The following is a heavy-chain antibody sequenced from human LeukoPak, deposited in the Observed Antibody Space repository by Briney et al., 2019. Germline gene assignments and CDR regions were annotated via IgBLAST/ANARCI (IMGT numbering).Heavy chain of an antibody. CDR2: NT. CDR3: ARVGYSGNFIDY. D-gene: IGHD4-23*01. Sequence: ASVKVSCKASGYTFTNYDITWVRQAPGQGLEWMGWNTNYAQKHQGRVTMTTDTSTSTALMELMSLRSDDTAVYYCARVGYSGNFIDYWGQGTLVTVSS. CDR1: GYTFTNYD. J-gene: IGHJ4*02. V-gene: IGHV1-18*01.